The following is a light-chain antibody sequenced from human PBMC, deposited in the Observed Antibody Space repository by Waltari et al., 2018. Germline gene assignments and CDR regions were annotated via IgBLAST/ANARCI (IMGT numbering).Light chain of an antibody. CDR1: SSDVGPFDY. CDR3: ISYTNTDTLVV. CDR2: EVS. Sequence: QSVLTQPASVSGSPGQSITISCTGTSSDVGPFDYVSWYQQHPDKCPKLLVFEVSNRPPGVSGRFSCAKSATTASLTISGLQAEDEADYYCISYTNTDTLVVFGGGTKLTVL. V-gene: IGLV2-14*03. J-gene: IGLJ2*01.